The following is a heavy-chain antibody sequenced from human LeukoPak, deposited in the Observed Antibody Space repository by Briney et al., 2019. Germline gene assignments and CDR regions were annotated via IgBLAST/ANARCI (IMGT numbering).Heavy chain of an antibody. D-gene: IGHD1-26*01. Sequence: SVNDSSMASRGTPSSYANSKVRQAPGQGGEWMGRIIPIFVTANYAQKLQGRVTHTAEEPPRTAYMYPSKLRSGRTAVFFCARDQVGSGSYSRYFDYGGEGTLVTVSS. CDR2: IIPIFVTA. CDR3: ARDQVGSGSYSRYFDY. J-gene: IGHJ4*02. V-gene: IGHV1-69*13. CDR1: RGTPSSYA.